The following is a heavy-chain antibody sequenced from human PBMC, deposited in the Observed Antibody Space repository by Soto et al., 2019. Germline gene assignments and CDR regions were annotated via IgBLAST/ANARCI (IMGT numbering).Heavy chain of an antibody. V-gene: IGHV1-8*01. CDR2: MNPGSGDT. Sequence: ASVKVSCKASGYGSTNNDGRWVRQATGQGLEWMGWMNPGSGDTGYAQKFQGRVTMTRDISRATAYMELRSLRSVATAIYYCARMETFGSLNWFDPWGQGALVTVSA. CDR1: GYGSTNND. J-gene: IGHJ5*02. D-gene: IGHD3-16*01. CDR3: ARMETFGSLNWFDP.